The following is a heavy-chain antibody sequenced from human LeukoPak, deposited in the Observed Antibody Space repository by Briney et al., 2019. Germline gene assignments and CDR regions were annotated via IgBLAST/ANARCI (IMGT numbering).Heavy chain of an antibody. CDR1: GGSFSGYY. D-gene: IGHD6-19*01. Sequence: SETLSLTCAVYGGSFSGYYWSWIRQPPGKGLEWIGEINHSGSTNYNPSLKSRVTISVDTPKNQFSLKLSSVTAADTAVYYCARLRYTSGWGGYYYYYMDVWGKGTTVTVSS. V-gene: IGHV4-34*01. CDR2: INHSGST. J-gene: IGHJ6*03. CDR3: ARLRYTSGWGGYYYYYMDV.